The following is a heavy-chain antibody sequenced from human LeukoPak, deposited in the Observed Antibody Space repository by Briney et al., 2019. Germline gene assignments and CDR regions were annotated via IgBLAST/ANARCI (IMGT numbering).Heavy chain of an antibody. V-gene: IGHV3-30-3*01. CDR1: GFTFSSYA. CDR2: ISYDGSNK. Sequence: GGSLRLSCAASGFTFSSYAMHWVRQAPGKGLEWVAVISYDGSNKYYADSVKGRFTISRDNSKNTLYLQMNSLRAEDTAVYYCARDLGDIVAVPAAEYYYYYGMDVWGQGTTVTVSS. CDR3: ARDLGDIVAVPAAEYYYYYGMDV. D-gene: IGHD2-2*01. J-gene: IGHJ6*02.